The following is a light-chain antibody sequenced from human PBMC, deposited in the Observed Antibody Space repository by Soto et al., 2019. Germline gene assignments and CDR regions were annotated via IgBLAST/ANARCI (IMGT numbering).Light chain of an antibody. CDR1: QTISSW. J-gene: IGKJ5*01. Sequence: SQTTQSTRTRSDSVGDRVTSTCRASQTISSWLAWYQQKPGKAPKLLIYKASTLKSGVPSRFSGSGSGTDFTLTICSLQPEDFATYYCQQYNSYPFTSGQGTRLA. CDR3: QQYNSYPFT. V-gene: IGKV1-5*03. CDR2: KAS.